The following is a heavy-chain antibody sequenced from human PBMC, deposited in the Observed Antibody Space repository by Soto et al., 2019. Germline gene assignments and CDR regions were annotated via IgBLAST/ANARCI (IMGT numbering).Heavy chain of an antibody. Sequence: SETLSLTCAVSGYSISSGYFWGWIRQPPGKGLEWIGSMYHSWIPYYNLSLKSRVTISVDTSKNQLSLKLSSATAADTAVYYCARSMYSTSAQLYYGMDVWGQGTTVTVSS. CDR3: ARSMYSTSAQLYYGMDV. D-gene: IGHD6-6*01. V-gene: IGHV4-38-2*01. J-gene: IGHJ6*02. CDR1: GYSISSGYF. CDR2: MYHSWIP.